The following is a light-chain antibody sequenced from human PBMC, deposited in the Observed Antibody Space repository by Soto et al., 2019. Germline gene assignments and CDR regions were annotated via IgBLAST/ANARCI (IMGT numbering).Light chain of an antibody. CDR3: QQYNNWPLT. J-gene: IGKJ4*01. V-gene: IGKV3-15*01. CDR1: QSVSNN. CDR2: GAS. Sequence: EIVMTQSPATLSVSPGERATLSCRASQSVSNNLAWYQQKPGQAPRLLIYGASTRATVIPARLSGTGSGTEFTLTISSLQSEDFAVYYCQQYNNWPLTFGGGTKVEIK.